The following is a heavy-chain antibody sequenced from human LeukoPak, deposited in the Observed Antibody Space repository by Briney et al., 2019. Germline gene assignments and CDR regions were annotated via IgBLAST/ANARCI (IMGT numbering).Heavy chain of an antibody. CDR3: AKEMSITGTSEGFDY. J-gene: IGHJ4*02. V-gene: IGHV3-9*01. D-gene: IGHD1-20*01. CDR2: ISWNSGSI. CDR1: GFTFDDYA. Sequence: GRSLRLSCATSGFTFDDYAMHWVRQAPGKGLEWVSGISWNSGSIGYAASVKGRFTISRDNAKNSLYLQMNSLRAEDTAVYYCAKEMSITGTSEGFDYWGQGTLVTVSS.